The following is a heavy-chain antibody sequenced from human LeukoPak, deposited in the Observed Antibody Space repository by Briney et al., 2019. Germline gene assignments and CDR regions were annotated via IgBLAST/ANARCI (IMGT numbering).Heavy chain of an antibody. D-gene: IGHD6-13*01. CDR2: INHSGST. V-gene: IGHV4-34*01. J-gene: IGHJ6*03. CDR1: GGSFSGYY. Sequence: SETLSLTCAVHGGSFSGYYWSWIRQPPGKGLEWIGEINHSGSTNYNPSLKSRVTISVDTSKNQFSLKLSSVTAADTAVYYCARDSSYYYYHYMDVWGKGTTVTVSS. CDR3: ARDSSYYYYHYMDV.